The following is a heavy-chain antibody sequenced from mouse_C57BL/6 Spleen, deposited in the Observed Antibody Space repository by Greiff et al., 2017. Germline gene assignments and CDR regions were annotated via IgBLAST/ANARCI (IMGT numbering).Heavy chain of an antibody. J-gene: IGHJ4*01. CDR1: GYSITSGYY. V-gene: IGHV3-6*01. CDR2: ISYDGSN. Sequence: EVQLVESGPGLVKPSQSLSLTCSVTGYSITSGYYWNWIRQFPGNKLEWMGYISYDGSNNYNPSLKNRISITRDTSKNQFFLKLNSVTTEDTATYYCARRGVTTGAIDYWGQGTSVTVSS. D-gene: IGHD2-2*01. CDR3: ARRGVTTGAIDY.